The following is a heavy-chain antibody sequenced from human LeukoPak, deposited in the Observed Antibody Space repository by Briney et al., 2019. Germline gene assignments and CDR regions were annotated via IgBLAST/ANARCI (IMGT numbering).Heavy chain of an antibody. Sequence: SETLSLTCAVYGGSFSGYYWSWIRQPPGKGLEWIGEINHSGSTSYNPSLKSRVTISVDTSKNQFSLKLSSVIAADTAVYYCARGRGWYQLLLAYYFDYWGQGTLVTVSS. CDR2: INHSGST. D-gene: IGHD2-2*01. CDR1: GGSFSGYY. CDR3: ARGRGWYQLLLAYYFDY. V-gene: IGHV4-34*01. J-gene: IGHJ4*02.